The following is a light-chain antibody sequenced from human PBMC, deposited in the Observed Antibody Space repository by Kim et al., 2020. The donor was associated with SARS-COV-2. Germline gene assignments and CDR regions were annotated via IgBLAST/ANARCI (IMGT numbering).Light chain of an antibody. CDR1: QRVRSNY. CDR3: QQYGSSPWT. Sequence: SPGERATLSCRASQRVRSNYLAWYQQKPGQAPRLLIFGASSRATDIPDKFIGSGSGTDFTLTINGLEPEDFAVYYCQQYGSSPWTFGQGTKVDIK. V-gene: IGKV3-20*01. CDR2: GAS. J-gene: IGKJ1*01.